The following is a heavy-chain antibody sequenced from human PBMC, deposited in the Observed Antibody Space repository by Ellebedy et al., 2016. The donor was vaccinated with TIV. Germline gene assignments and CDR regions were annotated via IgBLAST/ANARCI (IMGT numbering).Heavy chain of an antibody. CDR1: RFTFDDYA. CDR2: ISWNSGTI. CDR3: AKDRGITGTQYYLDY. Sequence: GGSLRLSXAASRFTFDDYAMHWVRQAPGKGLEWVSRISWNSGTIGYADSVKGRFTISRDNAKNSLYLQMNSLRPEDTALYYCAKDRGITGTQYYLDYWGQGTLVTVSS. V-gene: IGHV3-9*01. J-gene: IGHJ4*02. D-gene: IGHD1-7*01.